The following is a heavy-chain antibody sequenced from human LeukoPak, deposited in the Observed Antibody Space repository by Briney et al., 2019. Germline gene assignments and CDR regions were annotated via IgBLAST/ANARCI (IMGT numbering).Heavy chain of an antibody. CDR2: IYYSGST. D-gene: IGHD5-18*01. V-gene: IGHV4-39*07. CDR3: ARLGTAMVTGDY. J-gene: IGHJ4*02. CDR1: GGSISSSSYY. Sequence: PSETLSLTCTVSGGSISSSSYYWGWIRQPPGKGLEWIGSIYYSGSTYYNPSLKSRVTISVDTSKNQFSLKLSSVTAADTAVYYCARLGTAMVTGDYWGQGTLVTVSS.